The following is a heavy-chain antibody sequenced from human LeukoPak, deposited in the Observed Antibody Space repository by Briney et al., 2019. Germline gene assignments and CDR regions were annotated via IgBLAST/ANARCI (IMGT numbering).Heavy chain of an antibody. CDR2: IIPIFGTA. D-gene: IGHD1-7*01. V-gene: IGHV1-69*05. J-gene: IGHJ4*02. CDR3: ATRRVIAGTTSDY. CDR1: GGTFRSYA. Sequence: SVKVSCQASGGTFRSYAIRWVRQPPGKGLEWMGGIIPIFGTANYAQKIQGRVTITTDESTSTAYMELSSRRSEDTAVYYCATRRVIAGTTSDYWGQGTLVTVSS.